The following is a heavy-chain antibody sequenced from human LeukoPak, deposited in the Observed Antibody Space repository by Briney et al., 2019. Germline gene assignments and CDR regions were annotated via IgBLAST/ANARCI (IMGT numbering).Heavy chain of an antibody. CDR3: ARDSHYDILTGKSDWYFDL. CDR2: IWYDGSNQ. V-gene: IGHV3-33*01. D-gene: IGHD3-9*01. J-gene: IGHJ2*01. CDR1: GFTFNNYG. Sequence: PGWSLRLSCAASGFTFNNYGMHWVRQAPGKGLEWVAVIWYDGSNQYYADSVKGRFTISRDNSKNTLYLQMTSLRADDTALYFCARDSHYDILTGKSDWYFDLWGRGTLVTVAS.